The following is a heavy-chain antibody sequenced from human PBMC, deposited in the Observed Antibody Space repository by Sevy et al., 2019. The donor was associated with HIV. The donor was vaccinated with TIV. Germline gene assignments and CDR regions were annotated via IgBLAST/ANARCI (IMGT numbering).Heavy chain of an antibody. CDR2: ISSSSSYI. Sequence: GGSLRLSCAASGFTFSSYSMNWVRQAPGKGLEWVSSISSSSSYIYYADSVKGRFTISRDNAKNSLYLQMNSLRAEDTAVYYCARDLSLPYPDRYCSGGSCYSRHAFDIWGQGTMVTVSS. CDR3: ARDLSLPYPDRYCSGGSCYSRHAFDI. CDR1: GFTFSSYS. J-gene: IGHJ3*02. V-gene: IGHV3-21*01. D-gene: IGHD2-15*01.